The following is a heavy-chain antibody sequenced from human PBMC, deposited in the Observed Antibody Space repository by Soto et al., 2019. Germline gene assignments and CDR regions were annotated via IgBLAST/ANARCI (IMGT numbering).Heavy chain of an antibody. Sequence: QVQLVQSGTEVKRPGASVRVSCKASGYTFTNYGITWVQQAPGQGLEWMGWISPHNGKTNYAQRVQGRVSLTADTSTSTAYMDLRSLTFDDTALYYCARRPSADWFDSWGQGTLVTVSS. CDR3: ARRPSADWFDS. J-gene: IGHJ5*01. CDR2: ISPHNGKT. D-gene: IGHD2-2*01. CDR1: GYTFTNYG. V-gene: IGHV1-18*01.